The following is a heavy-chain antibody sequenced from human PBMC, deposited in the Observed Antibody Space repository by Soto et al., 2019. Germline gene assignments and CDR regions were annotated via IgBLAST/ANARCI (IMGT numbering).Heavy chain of an antibody. J-gene: IGHJ4*02. V-gene: IGHV4-39*01. CDR2: VSYSGSP. Sequence: QLQLQESGPGLVKSSETLSLTCSVSGASVSSSHYWGWIRQPPGKGLEWIGSVSYSGSPYYSPSFKSRITISVDTSNNQFSLRVRSVTAKDTAVYFCARHYNTGAFFDYWGQGKLVTVSS. CDR3: ARHYNTGAFFDY. CDR1: GASVSSSHY. D-gene: IGHD1-20*01.